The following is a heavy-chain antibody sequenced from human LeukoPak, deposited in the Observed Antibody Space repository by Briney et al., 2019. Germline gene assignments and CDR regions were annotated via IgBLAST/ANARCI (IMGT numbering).Heavy chain of an antibody. CDR1: GFSFNEYG. CDR3: ARDRINMMVLGHDSGLDF. D-gene: IGHD3-22*01. CDR2: ISDDGGHK. J-gene: IGHJ4*02. Sequence: VGSLRLSCVGSGFSFNEYGIHWVRQAPGKGLEWVAVISDDGGHKYYADSVKGRFTISRDTSSDTVSLQMNSLRVEDTAVYYCARDRINMMVLGHDSGLDFWGQGTLVTVSS. V-gene: IGHV3-30*03.